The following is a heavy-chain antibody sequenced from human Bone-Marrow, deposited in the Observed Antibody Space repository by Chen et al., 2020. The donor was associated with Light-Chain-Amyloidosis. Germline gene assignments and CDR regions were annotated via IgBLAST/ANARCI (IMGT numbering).Heavy chain of an antibody. CDR2: IKGGTCRT. CDR3: ARDSYWAIDY. D-gene: IGHD2-8*02. J-gene: IGHJ4*02. Sequence: EVQLVESGGGLVQPGGSLRLSCAASGFTFSDSWMHWVRQAPGKGLMWVSRIKGGTCRTEYADSVRGRFTDSRDNAKNTLYLQMNSLTVEDTAVYYCARDSYWAIDYWGQGALVSVSS. CDR1: GFTFSDSW. V-gene: IGHV3-74*01.